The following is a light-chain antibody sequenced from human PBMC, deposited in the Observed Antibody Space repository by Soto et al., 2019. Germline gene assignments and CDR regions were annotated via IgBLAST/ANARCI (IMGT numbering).Light chain of an antibody. J-gene: IGKJ1*01. CDR2: KAS. CDR3: QHYNSYPEA. CDR1: QTISSW. Sequence: ISMTQSPSTLSGSVGDRVTITCLASQTISSWLAWYQQKPGKAPKLLIYKASTLKSGVPSRFSGSGSGTEFTLTISSLQPEDFATYFCQHYNSYPEAFGQGTKVDIK. V-gene: IGKV1-5*03.